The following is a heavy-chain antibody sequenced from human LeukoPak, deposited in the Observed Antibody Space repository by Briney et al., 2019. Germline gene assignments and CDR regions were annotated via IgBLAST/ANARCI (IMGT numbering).Heavy chain of an antibody. CDR3: ARDDSAIIPYYYMDV. Sequence: PGGSLRLSCATSGFAFNNYAIHWVRQAPGKGLEWVAVISYDGSNKYYADSVQGRFTISRDNSKNTLYLQMNSLRPEDTAVYCCARDDSAIIPYYYMDVWGKGTTVTVSS. CDR1: GFAFNNYA. D-gene: IGHD5-18*01. J-gene: IGHJ6*03. V-gene: IGHV3-30*04. CDR2: ISYDGSNK.